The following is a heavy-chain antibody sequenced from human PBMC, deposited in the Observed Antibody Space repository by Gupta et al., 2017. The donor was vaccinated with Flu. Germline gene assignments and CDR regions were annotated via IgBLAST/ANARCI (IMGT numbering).Heavy chain of an antibody. CDR1: GYTFTGYD. CDR3: ARGQGGDV. J-gene: IGHJ6*02. CDR2: MNPNSGNT. Sequence: ASGYTFTGYDVSWVRQATGHGLEWVGWMNPNSGNTGYAQKFQGRVTVTRDTSISTAYMELSSLRSEDTAVYYCARGQGGDVWGQGTTVTVSS. V-gene: IGHV1-8*02.